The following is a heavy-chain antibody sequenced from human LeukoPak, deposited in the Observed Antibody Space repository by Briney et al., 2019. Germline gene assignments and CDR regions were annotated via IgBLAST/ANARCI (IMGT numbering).Heavy chain of an antibody. CDR2: ISYDGSNK. CDR3: ARGVAARDYYYYYGMDV. V-gene: IGHV3-30*03. CDR1: GFTFSSYG. D-gene: IGHD6-6*01. Sequence: GGSLRLSCAASGFTFSSYGMHWVRQAPGKGLEWVAVISYDGSNKYYADSVKGRFTISRDNSKNTLYLQMNSLRAEDTAVYYCARGVAARDYYYYYGMDVWGQGTTVTVSS. J-gene: IGHJ6*02.